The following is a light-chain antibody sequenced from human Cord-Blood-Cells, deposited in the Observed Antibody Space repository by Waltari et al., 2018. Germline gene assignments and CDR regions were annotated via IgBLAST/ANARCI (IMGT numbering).Light chain of an antibody. CDR3: QQYGSSPYT. Sequence: IVLTQSPGTLSLSPGERATLSCRASQSVSSSYLAWYQQKPGQAPRLIIYGASIRATGIPDRFSGSGSGTDFTLTISRLEPEDFAVYYCQQYGSSPYTFGQGTKLEIK. CDR2: GAS. V-gene: IGKV3-20*01. CDR1: QSVSSSY. J-gene: IGKJ2*01.